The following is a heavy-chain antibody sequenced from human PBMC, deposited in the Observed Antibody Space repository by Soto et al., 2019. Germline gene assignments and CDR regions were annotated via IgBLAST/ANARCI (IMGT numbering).Heavy chain of an antibody. CDR2: IYYSGST. D-gene: IGHD1-26*01. CDR1: GGSISSYY. Sequence: PSETLSLTCTVPGGSISSYYWSWIRQPPGKGLEWIGYIYYSGSTNYNPSLKSRVTISVDTSKNQFSLKLSSVTAADTAVYYCARGGVSSYGYYYCGMDVWGQGTTVTVSS. CDR3: ARGGVSSYGYYYCGMDV. J-gene: IGHJ6*02. V-gene: IGHV4-59*01.